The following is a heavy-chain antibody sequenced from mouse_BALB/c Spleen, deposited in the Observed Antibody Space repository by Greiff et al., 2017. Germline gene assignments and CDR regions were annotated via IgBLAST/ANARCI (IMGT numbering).Heavy chain of an antibody. CDR3: ARELLPYYYAMDY. J-gene: IGHJ4*01. V-gene: IGHV14-3*02. Sequence: EVQLQESGAELVKPGASVKLSCTASGFNIKDTYMHWVKQRPEQGLEWIGRIDPANGNTKYDPKFQGKATITADTSSNTAYLQLSSLTSEDTAVYYCARELLPYYYAMDYWGQGTSVTVSS. CDR2: IDPANGNT. CDR1: GFNIKDTY. D-gene: IGHD2-12*01.